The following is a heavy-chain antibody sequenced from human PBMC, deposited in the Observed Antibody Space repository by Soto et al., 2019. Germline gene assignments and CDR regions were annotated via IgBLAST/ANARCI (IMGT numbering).Heavy chain of an antibody. CDR1: GSTFSSYE. V-gene: IGHV3-48*03. CDR2: ISSSGSTI. J-gene: IGHJ3*02. Sequence: GGSLRLSCAASGSTFSSYEMNWVRQAPGKGLEWVSYISSSGSTIYYADSVKGRFTISRDNAKNSLYLQMNSLRAEDTAVYYCARDLGAYYYDSSGYYQGAFDIWGQGTMVTVSS. D-gene: IGHD3-22*01. CDR3: ARDLGAYYYDSSGYYQGAFDI.